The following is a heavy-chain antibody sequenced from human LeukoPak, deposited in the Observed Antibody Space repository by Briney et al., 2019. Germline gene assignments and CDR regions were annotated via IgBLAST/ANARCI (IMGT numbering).Heavy chain of an antibody. J-gene: IGHJ4*02. CDR2: IYHSGST. CDR3: ARGTPPHYYGSGSYSSFDY. D-gene: IGHD3-10*01. V-gene: IGHV4-30-2*01. CDR1: GGSISSGGYS. Sequence: SETLSLTCAVSGGSISSGGYSWSWIRQPPGKGLEWIGYIYHSGSTYYNPSLKSRVTISVDRSKNQFSLKLSSGPAADTAVYYCARGTPPHYYGSGSYSSFDYWGQGTLVTVSS.